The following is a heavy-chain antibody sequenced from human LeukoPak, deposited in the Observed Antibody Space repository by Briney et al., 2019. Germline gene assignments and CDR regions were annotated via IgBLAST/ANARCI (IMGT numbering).Heavy chain of an antibody. Sequence: GGSLRLSCAASGFTFTNYAMSWVRQAPGKGLEWVSGISGSGGSTYYADSVKGRFTISKDNSKNTLYLQMNSLRAEDTAVYYCAKDGATRSMYYFEYWGQGTLVTVSS. J-gene: IGHJ4*02. CDR3: AKDGATRSMYYFEY. V-gene: IGHV3-23*01. CDR1: GFTFTNYA. CDR2: ISGSGGST. D-gene: IGHD1-26*01.